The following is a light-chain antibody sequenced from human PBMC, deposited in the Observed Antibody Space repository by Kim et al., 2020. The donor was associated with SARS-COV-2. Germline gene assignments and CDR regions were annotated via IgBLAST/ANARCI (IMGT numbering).Light chain of an antibody. V-gene: IGKV3-11*01. J-gene: IGKJ1*01. CDR1: QSIRRD. Sequence: LTPGERAPLSCRASQSIRRDLGWYQQKAGQAPRLVIYDASSRATGIPARFSGSGSGTEFTLTISSLEPEDFAVYYCQQRSGWPRTFGQGTKVDIK. CDR2: DAS. CDR3: QQRSGWPRT.